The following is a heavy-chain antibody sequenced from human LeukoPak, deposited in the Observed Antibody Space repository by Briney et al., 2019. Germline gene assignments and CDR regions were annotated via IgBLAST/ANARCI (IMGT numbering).Heavy chain of an antibody. CDR2: IYPGDSDT. V-gene: IGHV5-51*01. CDR1: GYSFTSYW. Sequence: GESLKISCKGSGYSFTSYWIGWVRQMPGKGLVGMGIIYPGDSDTRYGPSFKGQVTISADRSISTAYLQWSSLKASDTAMYYCARILTSVDYYLDVWGKGTTVTVSS. CDR3: ARILTSVDYYLDV. J-gene: IGHJ6*03.